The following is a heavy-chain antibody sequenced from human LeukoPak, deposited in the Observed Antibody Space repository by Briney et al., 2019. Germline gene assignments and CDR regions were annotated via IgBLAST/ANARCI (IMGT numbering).Heavy chain of an antibody. D-gene: IGHD2-2*01. J-gene: IGHJ5*02. V-gene: IGHV1-8*01. Sequence: ASVKVSCKASGYTFTSYDIKWVRQAPGKGLEWVGVMCHNRGNTDYAQQFQGRVTMTSNTSISTANMELSSLRSEATAVYYCARTPSNYNVVGPGQGLFDPWGQGTLVTVSS. CDR3: ARTPSNYNVVGPGQGLFDP. CDR2: MCHNRGNT. CDR1: GYTFTSYD.